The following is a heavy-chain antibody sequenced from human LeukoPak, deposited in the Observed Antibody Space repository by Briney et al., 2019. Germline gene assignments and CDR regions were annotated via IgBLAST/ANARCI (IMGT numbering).Heavy chain of an antibody. CDR3: AAETGRYSPNGMDV. D-gene: IGHD1-26*01. CDR2: ISSSGSTI. V-gene: IGHV3-48*03. J-gene: IGHJ6*02. CDR1: GFTFSSYE. Sequence: QPGGSLRLSCAASGFTFSSYEMNWVRQAPGKGLEWVSYISSSGSTIYYADSVKGRFTISRDNAKNSLYPQMNTLRVEDTAVYYCAAETGRYSPNGMDVWGQGTTVTVSS.